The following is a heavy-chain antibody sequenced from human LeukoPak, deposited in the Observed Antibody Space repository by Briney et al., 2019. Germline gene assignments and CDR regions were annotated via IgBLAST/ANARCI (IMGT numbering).Heavy chain of an antibody. V-gene: IGHV1-18*01. CDR3: ASTNSGYDSDWFDP. D-gene: IGHD5-12*01. J-gene: IGHJ5*02. Sequence: ASVKVSCEASGYTFTSYGISWVRQAPGQGLEWMGWISAYNGNTNYAQKLQGRVTMTTDTSTSTAYMELRSLRSDDTAVYYCASTNSGYDSDWFDPWGQGTLVTVSS. CDR1: GYTFTSYG. CDR2: ISAYNGNT.